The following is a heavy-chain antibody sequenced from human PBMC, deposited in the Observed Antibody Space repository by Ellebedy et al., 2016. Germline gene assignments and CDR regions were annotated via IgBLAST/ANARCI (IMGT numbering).Heavy chain of an antibody. CDR2: INHSGST. CDR3: ARDLGKGYGDTRVRFGFDY. J-gene: IGHJ4*02. D-gene: IGHD4-17*01. Sequence: SETLSLTCAVYGGSFSGYYWSWIRQPPGKGLEWIGEINHSGSTNYNPSLKSRVTISVDTSKNQFSLKLSSVTAADTAVYYCARDLGKGYGDTRVRFGFDYWGQGTLVTVSS. V-gene: IGHV4-34*01. CDR1: GGSFSGYY.